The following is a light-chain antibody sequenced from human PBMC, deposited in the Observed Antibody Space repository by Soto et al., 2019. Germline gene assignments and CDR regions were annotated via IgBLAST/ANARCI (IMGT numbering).Light chain of an antibody. CDR3: YHYTTFPLT. V-gene: IGKV1-5*01. CDR1: QSISSW. J-gene: IGKJ4*01. CDR2: EAS. Sequence: DIQMTQSPSTLSASVGDRVTITCRASQSISSWLVWYQQKPGKAPKLLIHEASRLDRGVPSMFSGSESGTEFTLTISGLHAEHFATYYCYHYTTFPLTFGGGTKVEI.